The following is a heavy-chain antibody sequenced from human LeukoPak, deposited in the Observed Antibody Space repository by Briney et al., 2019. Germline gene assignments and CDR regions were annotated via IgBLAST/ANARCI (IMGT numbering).Heavy chain of an antibody. CDR1: EFIFTGHS. V-gene: IGHV3-30*04. Sequence: GGSLRLSCVASEFIFTGHSMHWVRQAPGKGLEWVAYIRQEGRDTYYADSVKGRFSISRDDSKYTVNLEMNSLRTEDMALYYCARDFNWGFDYWGQGTLVSVSS. CDR2: IRQEGRDT. D-gene: IGHD7-27*01. J-gene: IGHJ4*02. CDR3: ARDFNWGFDY.